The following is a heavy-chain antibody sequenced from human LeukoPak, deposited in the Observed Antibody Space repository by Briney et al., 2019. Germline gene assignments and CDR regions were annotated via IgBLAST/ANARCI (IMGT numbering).Heavy chain of an antibody. CDR3: ASGGYSSGWFSYKTFDY. Sequence: QPGGSLRLSCAAPGFTFSSYWMSWVRQAPGKGLEWVANIKQDGSEKYYVDSVKGRFTISRDNAKNSLYLQMNSLRAEDTAVYYCASGGYSSGWFSYKTFDYWGQGTLVTVSS. D-gene: IGHD6-19*01. V-gene: IGHV3-7*02. CDR2: IKQDGSEK. CDR1: GFTFSSYW. J-gene: IGHJ4*02.